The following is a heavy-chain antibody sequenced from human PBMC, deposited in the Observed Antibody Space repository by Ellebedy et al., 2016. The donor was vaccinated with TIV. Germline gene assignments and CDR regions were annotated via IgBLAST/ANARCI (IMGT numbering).Heavy chain of an antibody. D-gene: IGHD3-10*01. CDR2: ISYDGSNK. CDR1: GFTFSSYG. CDR3: AKEGLLWFGELFRRYYYGMDV. Sequence: GESLKISXAASGFTFSSYGMHWVRQAPGKGLEWVAVISYDGSNKYYADSVKGRFTISRDNSKNTLYLQMNSLRAEDTAVYYCAKEGLLWFGELFRRYYYGMDVWGQGTTVTVSS. J-gene: IGHJ6*02. V-gene: IGHV3-30*18.